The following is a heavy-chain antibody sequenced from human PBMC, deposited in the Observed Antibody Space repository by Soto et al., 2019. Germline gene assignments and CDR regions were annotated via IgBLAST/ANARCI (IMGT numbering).Heavy chain of an antibody. CDR2: IYYSGST. Sequence: QVQLQESGPGLVKPSQTLSLSCTVSGGSISSGGYYWSWIRQHPGKGLEWIGYIYYSGSTCYNPSLKSRVTISVDTSKNQFSLKLSSVTAADTAVYYCARGPDSSHWYFDLWGRGTLVTVSS. CDR1: GGSISSGGYY. V-gene: IGHV4-31*03. CDR3: ARGPDSSHWYFDL. J-gene: IGHJ2*01. D-gene: IGHD3-3*01.